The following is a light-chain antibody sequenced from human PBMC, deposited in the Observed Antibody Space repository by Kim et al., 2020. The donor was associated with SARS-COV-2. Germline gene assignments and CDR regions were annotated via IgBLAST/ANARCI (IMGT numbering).Light chain of an antibody. Sequence: EIVMTQSPAILSMSPGERATLSCMDSQSIGNSLAWYQQTPGQAPRLLIYGASTRATGVSARFSGSGSGTEFTLTISSLQSEDFAIYYCQQHGNSPPFTFGQGTKLAI. CDR2: GAS. V-gene: IGKV3-15*01. CDR3: QQHGNSPPFT. CDR1: QSIGNS. J-gene: IGKJ2*01.